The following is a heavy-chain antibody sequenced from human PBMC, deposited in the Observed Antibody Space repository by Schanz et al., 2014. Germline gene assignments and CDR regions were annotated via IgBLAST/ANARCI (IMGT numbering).Heavy chain of an antibody. CDR3: AKEKEEVAADGSFFDY. CDR2: ISFDGRNT. V-gene: IGHV3-30*18. J-gene: IGHJ4*02. D-gene: IGHD6-13*01. Sequence: QVQLVESGGGVVQPGRSLRLSCAASGFTFRSYGMHWVRQAPGKGLEWVGFISFDGRNTGYAHSVKGRFTISRDNSKNTVNLQMNSLRAEDTAVYYCAKEKEEVAADGSFFDYWGQGTLGTVSS. CDR1: GFTFRSYG.